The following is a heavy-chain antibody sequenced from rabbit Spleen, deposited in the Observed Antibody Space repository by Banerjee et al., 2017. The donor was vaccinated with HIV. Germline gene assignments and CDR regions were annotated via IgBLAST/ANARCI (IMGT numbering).Heavy chain of an antibody. CDR1: GFDFSNYG. CDR2: FDPVFGIT. D-gene: IGHD8-1*01. CDR3: ARDGAGGSYFAL. V-gene: IGHV1S47*01. Sequence: QEQLVESGGGLVQPGGSLKLSCKASGFDFSNYGVSWVRQAPGKGLEWIGYFDPVFGITYYANWVNGRFSISRENAQNTVFLQMTSLTAADTATYFCARDGAGGSYFALWGPGTLVTVS. J-gene: IGHJ4*01.